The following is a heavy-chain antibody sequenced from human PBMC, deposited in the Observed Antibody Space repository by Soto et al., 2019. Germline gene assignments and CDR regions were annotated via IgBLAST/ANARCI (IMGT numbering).Heavy chain of an antibody. CDR3: ARSIVVVTALDY. J-gene: IGHJ4*02. V-gene: IGHV1-3*01. CDR2: INAGNGNT. D-gene: IGHD2-21*02. Sequence: GASVKVSCKASGYTFTSYSMHWVRQAPGQRLEWMGWINAGNGNTKYSQKFQGRVTITRDTSASTAYMELSSLRSEDTAVYYCARSIVVVTALDYWGPGTLVTVSS. CDR1: GYTFTSYS.